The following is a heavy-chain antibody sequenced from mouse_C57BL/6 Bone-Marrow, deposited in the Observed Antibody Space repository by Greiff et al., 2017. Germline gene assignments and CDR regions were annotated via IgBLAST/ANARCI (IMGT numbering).Heavy chain of an antibody. V-gene: IGHV5-4*01. CDR3: ARYGSSSFAY. D-gene: IGHD1-1*01. CDR2: ISDGGSYT. Sequence: EVQLQESGGGLVKPGGSLKLSCAASGFTFSSYAMSWVRQTPEKRLEWVATISDGGSYTYYPDNVKGRFTISRDNAKNNLYLQMSHLKSEDTAMYYCARYGSSSFAYWGPGTLVTVSA. J-gene: IGHJ3*01. CDR1: GFTFSSYA.